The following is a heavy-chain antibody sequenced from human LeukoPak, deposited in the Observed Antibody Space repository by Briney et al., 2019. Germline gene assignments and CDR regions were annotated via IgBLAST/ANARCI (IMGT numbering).Heavy chain of an antibody. CDR3: AKESMTTPDY. Sequence: ETLSLTCTVSGGSISSYYWSWIRQPAGKGLEWVSLIYSGGGTYYADSVKGRVTISRDNSKNTLYLQMNSLRAEDTAVYYCAKESMTTPDYWGQGTLVTVSS. D-gene: IGHD4-17*01. CDR1: GGSISSYY. CDR2: IYSGGGT. J-gene: IGHJ4*02. V-gene: IGHV3-53*01.